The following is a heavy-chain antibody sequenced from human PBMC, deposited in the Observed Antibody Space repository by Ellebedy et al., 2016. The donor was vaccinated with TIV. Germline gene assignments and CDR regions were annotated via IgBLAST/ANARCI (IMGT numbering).Heavy chain of an antibody. CDR3: AKDLFPASAAFDI. Sequence: SLKISXAASGFTFDDYAMHWVRQAPGKGLEWVSGISWNSGSIGYADSVKGRFTISRDNAKNSLYLQMNSLRAEDTALYYCAKDLFPASAAFDIWGQGTMVTVSS. CDR2: ISWNSGSI. J-gene: IGHJ3*02. CDR1: GFTFDDYA. V-gene: IGHV3-9*01. D-gene: IGHD3-3*01.